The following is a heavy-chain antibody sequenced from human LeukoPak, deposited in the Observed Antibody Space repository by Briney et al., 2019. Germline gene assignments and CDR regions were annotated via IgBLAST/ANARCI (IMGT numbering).Heavy chain of an antibody. J-gene: IGHJ3*02. D-gene: IGHD3-10*01. CDR2: IYYTGST. CDR3: ARLPLNHYYGSGLAAFDI. V-gene: IGHV4-59*12. Sequence: SETLSLTCTVSGGSINGYYWSWIRQSPGKGLESLGYIYYTGSTNYNPSLKSRVTMSVDTSRNQFFLRLSSVTAADTAVYYCARLPLNHYYGSGLAAFDIWGQGTMVTVSS. CDR1: GGSINGYY.